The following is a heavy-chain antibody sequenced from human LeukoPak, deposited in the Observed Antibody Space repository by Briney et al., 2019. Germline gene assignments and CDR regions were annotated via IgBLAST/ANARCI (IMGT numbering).Heavy chain of an antibody. J-gene: IGHJ4*02. V-gene: IGHV3-23*01. CDR1: GFTFTGYA. CDR3: AKSGYYYDSSGHYLYYFDY. CDR2: IIGSGGST. D-gene: IGHD3-22*01. Sequence: GGSLRLSCAASGFTFTGYAMSWVRQAPGKGLEWVSAIIGSGGSTHYADSVKGRFSISRDNSKSTVYLQMNSLRAEDKAVYYCAKSGYYYDSSGHYLYYFDYWGQGTLVTVSS.